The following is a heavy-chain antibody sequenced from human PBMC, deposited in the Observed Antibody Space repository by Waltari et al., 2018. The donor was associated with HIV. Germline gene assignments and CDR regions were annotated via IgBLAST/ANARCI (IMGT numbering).Heavy chain of an antibody. CDR3: ARGKNWSGYKFDY. Sequence: QVQLVESGGGVVQPGRSLRLSCAASGFTFSRYAMHWVRQAPGKGLEWVAVISYDGSNKYYADSVKGRFTISRDNSKNTLDMQMNRLRVEDTAVYYCARGKNWSGYKFDYWGQGTLVTVSS. V-gene: IGHV3-30*04. CDR2: ISYDGSNK. D-gene: IGHD3-3*01. CDR1: GFTFSRYA. J-gene: IGHJ4*02.